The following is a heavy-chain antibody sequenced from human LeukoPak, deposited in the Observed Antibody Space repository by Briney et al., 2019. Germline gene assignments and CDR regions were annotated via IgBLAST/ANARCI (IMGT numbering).Heavy chain of an antibody. CDR3: ARSYSTTSYTWFDS. Sequence: SETLSLTCPVSGGSFSGYYWSWIRQPPGKGLGWIGQINHSGSTNYNPSLKSRVTMSVDTSKNQFSLKVSSVTAADTALYYCARSYSTTSYTWFDSWGQGTLVTVSS. D-gene: IGHD6-13*01. CDR2: INHSGST. J-gene: IGHJ5*01. CDR1: GGSFSGYY. V-gene: IGHV4-34*01.